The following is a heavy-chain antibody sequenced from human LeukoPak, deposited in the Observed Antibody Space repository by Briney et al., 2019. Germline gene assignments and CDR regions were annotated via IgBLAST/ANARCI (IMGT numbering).Heavy chain of an antibody. CDR2: SALGSST. J-gene: IGHJ4*02. CDR1: GFTFSNYA. Sequence: GGSLRLSCAASGFTFSNYAMSLLRQAPGKLLEWVSALGSSTYYADSVKGRFSISRDNSRNTLYLQMHSLRAEDTAVYYCAKDYGEHQFDYWGQGTLVTVSS. CDR3: AKDYGEHQFDY. V-gene: IGHV3-23*01. D-gene: IGHD4-17*01.